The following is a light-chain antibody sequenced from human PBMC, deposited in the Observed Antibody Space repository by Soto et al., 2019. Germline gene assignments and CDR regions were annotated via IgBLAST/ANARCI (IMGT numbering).Light chain of an antibody. CDR3: QQYNNWPPLT. J-gene: IGKJ4*01. CDR1: QSVSTS. Sequence: EIVMTQSPDTLSVSPGERVTLPCRASQSVSTSLAWYQQKPGQAPRLLIYGASTRATGIPARFSGSGSGTEFTLTFSSLQSEDFAVYYCQQYNNWPPLTFGGGTKVEIK. V-gene: IGKV3-15*01. CDR2: GAS.